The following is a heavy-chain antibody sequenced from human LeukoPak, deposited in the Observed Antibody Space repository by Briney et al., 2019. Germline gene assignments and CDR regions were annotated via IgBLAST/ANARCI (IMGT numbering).Heavy chain of an antibody. J-gene: IGHJ4*02. Sequence: PSETLPLTCTVSGGSIKNSYWSWIRQSPGKGLKCIGYIYDTGTTNYNPSFKSRATISVDTPKNQVSLRVNSVTAADTAVYYCARWDSSTSAFDYWGQGALVTVSS. CDR1: GGSIKNSY. D-gene: IGHD2/OR15-2a*01. CDR3: ARWDSSTSAFDY. V-gene: IGHV4-59*01. CDR2: IYDTGTT.